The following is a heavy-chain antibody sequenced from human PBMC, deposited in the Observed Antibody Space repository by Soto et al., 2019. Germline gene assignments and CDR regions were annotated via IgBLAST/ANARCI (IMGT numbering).Heavy chain of an antibody. Sequence: SQTLSRSCVLSGVSECRHSAAWNWITQSPSRGLEWLGRTDYRSKWHNDYAVSVKSRIRINPDTSKNQFSLQLNSVTPEDTPVYYCVKLVGGTADYWGQGTPVTVYS. CDR2: TDYRSKWHN. D-gene: IGHD2-8*02. CDR1: GVSECRHSAA. J-gene: IGHJ4*02. V-gene: IGHV6-1*01. CDR3: VKLVGGTADY.